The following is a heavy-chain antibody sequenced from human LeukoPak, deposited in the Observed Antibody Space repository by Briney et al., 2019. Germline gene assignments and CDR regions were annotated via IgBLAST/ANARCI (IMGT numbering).Heavy chain of an antibody. Sequence: GASVKVSCKASGYTFTSYGISWVRQAPGQGLEWMGWINPNSGGTNYAQKFQGWVTMTRDTSISTAYMELSRLRSDDTAVYYCARDDGDGYGMDVWGQGTTVTVSS. J-gene: IGHJ6*02. D-gene: IGHD2-21*02. CDR2: INPNSGGT. CDR3: ARDDGDGYGMDV. V-gene: IGHV1-2*04. CDR1: GYTFTSYG.